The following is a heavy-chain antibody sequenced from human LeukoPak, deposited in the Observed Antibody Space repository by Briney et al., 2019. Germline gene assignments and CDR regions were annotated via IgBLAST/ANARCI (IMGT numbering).Heavy chain of an antibody. D-gene: IGHD3-3*01. CDR2: ISGSGGST. J-gene: IGHJ6*02. Sequence: GGSLRLSCAASGFTFSSYAMSWVRQAPGKGLEWVSAISGSGGSTYYADSVKGRFTISRDNSKNTLYLQMNSLRAEDTAVCYCAKLVEYYDFWSGYYSNYGMDVWGQGTTVTVSS. CDR1: GFTFSSYA. V-gene: IGHV3-23*01. CDR3: AKLVEYYDFWSGYYSNYGMDV.